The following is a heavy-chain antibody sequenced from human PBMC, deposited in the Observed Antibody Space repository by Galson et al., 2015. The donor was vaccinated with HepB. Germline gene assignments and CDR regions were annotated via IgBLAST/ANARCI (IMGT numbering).Heavy chain of an antibody. CDR2: IYVGNSAT. Sequence: QSGAEVKKPGESLKISCRGSGYIFTSYWIGWVRQMPGKGLEWMGIIYVGNSATTYSPSFRGQVTISVEKSTSTAYLQWRSLKASDTAIYYCARHLSDPKYDFWSGYYYDYWGQGTLVTVSS. CDR3: ARHLSDPKYDFWSGYYYDY. D-gene: IGHD3-3*01. J-gene: IGHJ4*02. CDR1: GYIFTSYW. V-gene: IGHV5-51*01.